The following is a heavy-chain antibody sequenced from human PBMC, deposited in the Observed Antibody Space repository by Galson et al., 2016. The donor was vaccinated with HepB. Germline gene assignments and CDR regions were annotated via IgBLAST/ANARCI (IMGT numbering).Heavy chain of an antibody. J-gene: IGHJ6*02. V-gene: IGHV3-30-3*01. Sequence: SLRLSCAASGFTFSSYAMHWVRQAPGKGLEWVAVISYDGSNKYYADSVKGRFTISRDNSKNTLYLQMNSLRAEDTAVHYCARAASKSDFWSGYKYYGMDVWGQGTTVTVSS. CDR3: ARAASKSDFWSGYKYYGMDV. CDR2: ISYDGSNK. D-gene: IGHD3-3*01. CDR1: GFTFSSYA.